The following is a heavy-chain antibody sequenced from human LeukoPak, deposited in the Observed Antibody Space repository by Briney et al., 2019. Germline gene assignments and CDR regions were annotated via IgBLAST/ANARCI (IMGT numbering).Heavy chain of an antibody. CDR2: ISSNSKYI. Sequence: GRSLRLSCAASGFTFDDYAMHWVRQAPGKGLEWVSSISSNSKYIYYADSVKGRFTIPRDNAKNSLYLQMNSLRAEDTAVYYCAELGITMIGGVWGKGTTVTISS. V-gene: IGHV3-21*01. CDR1: GFTFDDYA. J-gene: IGHJ6*04. CDR3: AELGITMIGGV. D-gene: IGHD3-10*02.